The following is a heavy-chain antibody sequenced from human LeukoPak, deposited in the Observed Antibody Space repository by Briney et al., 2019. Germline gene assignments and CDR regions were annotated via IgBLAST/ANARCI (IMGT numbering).Heavy chain of an antibody. CDR1: GYTFTSYD. CDR3: AFPSGSRGSYGMDV. Sequence: GPSVKASCKASGYTFTSYDINWVQQATGQGQEWMGWMNPNSGNTGYAQKLQGRVTMTRSTSINTAYMELSSLRSEDTAVYYCAFPSGSRGSYGMDVWGQGTTVTVSS. CDR2: MNPNSGNT. V-gene: IGHV1-8*01. D-gene: IGHD1-26*01. J-gene: IGHJ6*02.